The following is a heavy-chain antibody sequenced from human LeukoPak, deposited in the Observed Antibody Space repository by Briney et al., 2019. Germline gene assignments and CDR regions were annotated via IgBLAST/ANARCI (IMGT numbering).Heavy chain of an antibody. J-gene: IGHJ6*03. CDR1: GFTFSTYW. D-gene: IGHD5-24*01. CDR3: ARGETMDV. V-gene: IGHV3-7*01. Sequence: PGGSLRLSCAASGFTFSTYWMHWVRQAPGKGPEWVANINEDGSEKHYVGSVRGRFTISRDNADNSLHLQMNSLRPEDMAVYYCARGETMDVWGKGTTVTVSS. CDR2: INEDGSEK.